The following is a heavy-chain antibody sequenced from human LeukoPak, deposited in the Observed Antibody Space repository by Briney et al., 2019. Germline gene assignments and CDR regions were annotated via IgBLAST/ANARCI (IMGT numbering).Heavy chain of an antibody. Sequence: ASVKVSCKASGYTFTSYDINWVRQATGQGLEWMGWMNPNSGNTGYAQKFQGRVTMTRNTSISTAYMELSSLRSEDTAVYYCARGLGRVAAPEDPIGAPQHWGQGTLVTVSS. J-gene: IGHJ1*01. V-gene: IGHV1-8*01. CDR3: ARGLGRVAAPEDPIGAPQH. D-gene: IGHD2-15*01. CDR1: GYTFTSYD. CDR2: MNPNSGNT.